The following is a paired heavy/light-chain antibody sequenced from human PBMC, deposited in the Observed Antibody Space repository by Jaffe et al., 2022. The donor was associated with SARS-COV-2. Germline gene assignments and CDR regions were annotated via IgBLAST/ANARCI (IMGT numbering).Heavy chain of an antibody. CDR2: ISGSGGST. CDR3: AKADPPRGSGSYRSPNFDY. Sequence: EVQLLESGGGLVQPGGSLRLSCAASGFTFSSYAMSWVRQAPGKGLEWVSAISGSGGSTYYADSVKGRFTISRDNSKNTLYLQMNSLRAEDTAVYYCAKADPPRGSGSYRSPNFDYWGQGTLVTVSS. V-gene: IGHV3-23*01. D-gene: IGHD1-26*01. CDR1: GFTFSSYA. J-gene: IGHJ4*02.
Light chain of an antibody. CDR1: QSISSY. CDR3: QQSYSTPSMYT. J-gene: IGKJ2*01. Sequence: DIQMTQSPSSLSASVGDRVTITCRASQSISSYLNWYQQKPGKAPKLLIYAASSLQSGVPSRFSGSGSGTDFTLTISSLQPEDFATYYCQQSYSTPSMYTFGQGTKLEIK. V-gene: IGKV1-39*01. CDR2: AAS.